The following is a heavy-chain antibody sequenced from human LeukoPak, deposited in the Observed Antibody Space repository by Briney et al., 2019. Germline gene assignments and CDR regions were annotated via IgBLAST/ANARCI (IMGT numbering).Heavy chain of an antibody. Sequence: GGSLRLSCAASGFTFSNAWMNWVRQTPGKGXXXXXXIKSKNDGGTKHYAVPVKGRFTISRDDSKNTLYLQMNSLKTEDTAVYYCTTDGIAVAGYFDYWGQGTLVTVSS. CDR2: IKSKNDGGTK. J-gene: IGHJ4*02. CDR3: TTDGIAVAGYFDY. V-gene: IGHV3-15*01. CDR1: GFTFSNAW. D-gene: IGHD6-19*01.